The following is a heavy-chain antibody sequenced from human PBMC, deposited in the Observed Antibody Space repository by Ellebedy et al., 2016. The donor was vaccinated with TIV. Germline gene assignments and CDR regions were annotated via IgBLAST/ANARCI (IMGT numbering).Heavy chain of an antibody. CDR3: ARDGEHSSGWYPYYFDY. J-gene: IGHJ4*02. CDR1: GFTFDDYA. CDR2: ISSSSSYI. V-gene: IGHV3-21*01. D-gene: IGHD6-19*01. Sequence: GGSLRLXXAASGFTFDDYAMHWVRQAPGKGLEWVSSISSSSSYIYYADSVKGRFTISRDNAKNSLYLQMNSLRAEDTAVYYCARDGEHSSGWYPYYFDYWGQGTLVTVSS.